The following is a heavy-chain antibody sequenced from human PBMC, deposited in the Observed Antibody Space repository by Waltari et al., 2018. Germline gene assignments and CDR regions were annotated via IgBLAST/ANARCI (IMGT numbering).Heavy chain of an antibody. D-gene: IGHD3-22*01. Sequence: SVKVRFTTSRDNAKNTVFLQMNSLTLEDTAVYYCARDDIRVDDTQKPSYYGMDVWGQGITVTVSS. V-gene: IGHV3-11*05. J-gene: IGHJ6*01. CDR3: ARDDIRVDDTQKPSYYGMDV.